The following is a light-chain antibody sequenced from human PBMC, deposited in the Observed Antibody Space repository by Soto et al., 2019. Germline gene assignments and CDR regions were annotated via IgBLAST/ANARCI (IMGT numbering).Light chain of an antibody. J-gene: IGKJ2*01. CDR2: GAS. Sequence: EIVLTQSPGTLSLSPGERATLSCRASQSVSSSYLAGYQQKPGQAPRLLIYGASSRATGIPDRFSGSGSGTEFTLTISRLEPEDFAVYYCQQYGSSPYTFGQGTKLEI. V-gene: IGKV3-20*01. CDR1: QSVSSSY. CDR3: QQYGSSPYT.